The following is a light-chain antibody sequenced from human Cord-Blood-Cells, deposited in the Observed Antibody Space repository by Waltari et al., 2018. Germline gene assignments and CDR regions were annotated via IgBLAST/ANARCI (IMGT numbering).Light chain of an antibody. V-gene: IGLV2-14*01. J-gene: IGLJ3*02. CDR3: SSYTSSSTWV. CDR2: DVS. Sequence: SALPQPASVSGPPGQSITISCTGTSSDVGGYNYVSWYQQHPGKAPKLMIYDVSKRPSGVSNRFSGSKSGNTASLTISGLQAEDEADYYCSSYTSSSTWVFGGGTKLTVL. CDR1: SSDVGGYNY.